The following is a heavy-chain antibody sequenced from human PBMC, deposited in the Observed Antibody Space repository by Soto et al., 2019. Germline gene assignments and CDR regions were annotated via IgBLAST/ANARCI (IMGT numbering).Heavy chain of an antibody. J-gene: IGHJ6*02. D-gene: IGHD3-10*01. CDR3: ARSLEDYYGSGNLDYYYGMDV. CDR2: IIPIFGTA. CDR1: GGTFSSYA. Sequence: ASVKVSCKASGGTFSSYAISWVRQAPGQGLEWMGGIIPIFGTANYAQKFQGRVTNTADEVTSTAYMELNSLRSEDTAVYYCARSLEDYYGSGNLDYYYGMDVWGQGTTVTVSS. V-gene: IGHV1-69*13.